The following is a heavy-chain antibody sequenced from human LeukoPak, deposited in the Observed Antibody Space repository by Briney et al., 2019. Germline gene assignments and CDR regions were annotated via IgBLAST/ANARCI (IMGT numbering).Heavy chain of an antibody. V-gene: IGHV4-59*12. CDR2: IYYSGST. CDR3: AREGIAAGDYYYYMDV. CDR1: GGSISSYY. Sequence: SETLSLTCTVSGGSISSYYWSWIRQPPGKGLEWIGYIYYSGSTNYNPSLKSRVTISVDTSKNQFSLKLSSVTAADTAVYYCAREGIAAGDYYYYMDVWGKGITVTISS. D-gene: IGHD6-13*01. J-gene: IGHJ6*03.